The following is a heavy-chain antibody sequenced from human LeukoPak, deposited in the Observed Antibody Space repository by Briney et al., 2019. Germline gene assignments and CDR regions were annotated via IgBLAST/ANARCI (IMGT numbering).Heavy chain of an antibody. V-gene: IGHV3-74*01. Sequence: GGSLRLSCAASGFTFSSYWMHRVRQAPGKGLVWVSRINSDGSSTSYADSVKGRFTISRDNAKNTLYLQMNSLRAEDTAVYYCARDPDSSGYPGYWGQGTLVTVSS. J-gene: IGHJ4*02. D-gene: IGHD3-22*01. CDR2: INSDGSST. CDR1: GFTFSSYW. CDR3: ARDPDSSGYPGY.